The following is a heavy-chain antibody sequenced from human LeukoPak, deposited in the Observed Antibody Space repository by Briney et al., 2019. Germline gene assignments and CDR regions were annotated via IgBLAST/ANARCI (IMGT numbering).Heavy chain of an antibody. CDR2: ISGSGGNT. CDR3: AKDPTYYYDSSGYPPDY. V-gene: IGHV3-23*01. D-gene: IGHD3-22*01. Sequence: GGSLRLSCAASGFTFNNYAMSWVRQAPGKGLEWVSVISGSGGNTHYADSVKGRFTISRDISKNTLYLRMNSLRAEDTAVYYCAKDPTYYYDSSGYPPDYWGQGTLVTVSS. J-gene: IGHJ4*02. CDR1: GFTFNNYA.